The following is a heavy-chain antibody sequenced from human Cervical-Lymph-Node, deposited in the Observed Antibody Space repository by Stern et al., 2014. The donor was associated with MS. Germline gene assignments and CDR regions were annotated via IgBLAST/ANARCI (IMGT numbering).Heavy chain of an antibody. J-gene: IGHJ4*02. CDR1: GFTFSDYA. V-gene: IGHV3-23*04. D-gene: IGHD2-15*01. CDR3: TKDRELVVVTFDS. Sequence: EVQLVESGGGLVQPGGSLRLSCAASGFTFSDYAMSWVRQAAGQGLEWVSAISLSGGSTFYADSVQGRFTISRDNSKNTLYLQMNSLRAEDTAVYYCTKDRELVVVTFDSWGKGTLVTVS. CDR2: ISLSGGST.